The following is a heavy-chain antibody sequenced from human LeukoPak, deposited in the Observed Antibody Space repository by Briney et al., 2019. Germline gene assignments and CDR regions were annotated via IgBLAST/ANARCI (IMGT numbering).Heavy chain of an antibody. D-gene: IGHD3-10*02. CDR1: GFTFSSYW. Sequence: GGSLRLSCAASGFTFSSYWMSWVRQAPGKGLEWVANIKQDGSEKYYVDSVKGRFTISRDNAKNSLSLLMNSLRAEDTAVYYCAELGITMIGGVWGKGTTVTISS. J-gene: IGHJ6*04. CDR3: AELGITMIGGV. CDR2: IKQDGSEK. V-gene: IGHV3-7*01.